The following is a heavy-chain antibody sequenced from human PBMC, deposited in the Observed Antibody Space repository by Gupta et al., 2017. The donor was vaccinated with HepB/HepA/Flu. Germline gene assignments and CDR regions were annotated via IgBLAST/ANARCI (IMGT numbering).Heavy chain of an antibody. CDR1: SGVG. J-gene: IGHJ5*02. CDR2: IYWNDDK. V-gene: IGHV2-5*01. Sequence: SGVGVGWIRQPPGKALEWLALIYWNDDKRYNPSLTNRLTISKDTSKNQVVLTMANMDPGDTATYDCAHNPLFGDWCEPWGQGTVVTVSS. D-gene: IGHD3-16*01. CDR3: AHNPLFGDWCEP.